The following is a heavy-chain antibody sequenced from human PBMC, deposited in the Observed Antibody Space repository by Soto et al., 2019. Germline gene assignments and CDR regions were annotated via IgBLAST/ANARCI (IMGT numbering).Heavy chain of an antibody. V-gene: IGHV4-31*03. CDR1: GGSISSGGYY. D-gene: IGHD3-3*01. CDR3: AKDLTIFGYMDV. CDR2: IYYSGST. Sequence: SETLSLTCTVSGGSISSGGYYWSWIRQHPGKGLEWIGYIYYSGSTYYNPSLKSRVTISVDTSASTAYMELSSLRAEDTAVYYCAKDLTIFGYMDVWGKGTTVTVSS. J-gene: IGHJ6*03.